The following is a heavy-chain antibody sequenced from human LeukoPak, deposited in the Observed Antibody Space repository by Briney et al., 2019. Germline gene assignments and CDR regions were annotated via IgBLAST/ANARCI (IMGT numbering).Heavy chain of an antibody. V-gene: IGHV3-7*01. CDR3: ARDIVVVPAAIGGKMYYDFWSGYYTGPDLVDY. J-gene: IGHJ4*02. CDR1: GFTFSSYW. Sequence: SGGSLRLSCAASGFTFSSYWMSWVRQAPGKGLEWVANIKQDGSEKYYVDSVKGRFTISRDNAKNSLYLQMNSLRAEDTAVYYCARDIVVVPAAIGGKMYYDFWSGYYTGPDLVDYWGQGTLVTVSS. D-gene: IGHD3-3*01. CDR2: IKQDGSEK.